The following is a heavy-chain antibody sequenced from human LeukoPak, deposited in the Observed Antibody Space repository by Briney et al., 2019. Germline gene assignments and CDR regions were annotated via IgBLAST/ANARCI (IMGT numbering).Heavy chain of an antibody. Sequence: PSETLSLTCTVPGGSISSYYWSWIRPPAGKGLEWIGRIYTSGNTNYNPSLKSRVTISVDKSKNQFSLKLSSVTAADTAVYYCARVLVGANYYYYYMDVWGKGTTVTVSS. D-gene: IGHD1-26*01. CDR1: GGSISSYY. J-gene: IGHJ6*03. CDR3: ARVLVGANYYYYYMDV. V-gene: IGHV4-4*07. CDR2: IYTSGNT.